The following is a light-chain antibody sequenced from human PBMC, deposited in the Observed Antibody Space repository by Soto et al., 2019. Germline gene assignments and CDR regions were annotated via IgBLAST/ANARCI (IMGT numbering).Light chain of an antibody. J-gene: IGKJ3*01. CDR3: QHYDDIPRT. V-gene: IGKV1-33*01. CDR2: DAS. CDR1: QDIRNY. Sequence: DIQMTQSPSSLSASVGDRVTITCQASQDIRNYLNWYQQKPGKAPKLLIYDASNLETGVPSRFSGSGSGTDYTFAISSLQPEDIATYYCQHYDDIPRTFGPGTKGDIK.